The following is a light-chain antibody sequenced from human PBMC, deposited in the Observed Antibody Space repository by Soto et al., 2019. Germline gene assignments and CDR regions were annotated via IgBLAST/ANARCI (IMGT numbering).Light chain of an antibody. CDR1: QTISSW. CDR2: KAS. Sequence: DIQMTQSPSTLSGSVGDRVTITCRASQTISSWLAWYQQKPGKAPKLLIYKASTLKSGVPSRFSGSGSGTEFTLTISRLEPEDFAVYYCQQYGSSLTFGQGTKVDI. CDR3: QQYGSSLT. V-gene: IGKV1-5*03. J-gene: IGKJ1*01.